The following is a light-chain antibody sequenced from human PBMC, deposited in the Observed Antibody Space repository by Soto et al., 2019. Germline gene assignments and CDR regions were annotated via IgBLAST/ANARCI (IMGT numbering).Light chain of an antibody. CDR1: QSVSSS. CDR2: EAS. V-gene: IGKV3-11*01. CDR3: HQGSTWPWT. J-gene: IGKJ1*01. Sequence: EIVLTQSPATLSLSPGERATLSCRASQSVSSSLAWYQQKLGQAPMLLIYEASDRATGIPARFSGSGSGTDFTLIISSLEPEDFAVYYWHQGSTWPWTFGQGTKVEIK.